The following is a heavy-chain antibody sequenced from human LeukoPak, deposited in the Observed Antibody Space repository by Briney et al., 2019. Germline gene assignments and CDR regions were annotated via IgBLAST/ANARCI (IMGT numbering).Heavy chain of an antibody. CDR1: GFTFSSYA. V-gene: IGHV3-30-3*01. D-gene: IGHD2-21*02. J-gene: IGHJ6*02. CDR3: ARDLHYCGGDCYRYYYYGMDV. Sequence: GGSLRLSCAASGFTFSSYAMHWVRQAPGKGLEWVAVISYDGSNKYYADSVKGRFTISRDNSKNTLYLQMNSLRAEDTAVYYCARDLHYCGGDCYRYYYYGMDVWGQGTTVTVSS. CDR2: ISYDGSNK.